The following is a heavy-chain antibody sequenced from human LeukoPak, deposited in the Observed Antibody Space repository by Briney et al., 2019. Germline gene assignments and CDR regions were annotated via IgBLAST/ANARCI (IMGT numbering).Heavy chain of an antibody. CDR1: GFTVSSNY. V-gene: IGHV3-53*05. CDR2: IYSGGST. Sequence: GGSLRLSCAASGFTVSSNYMSWVRQAPGKGLESVSLIYSGGSTYYADSVKGRFTISRDNSKNTLYLQMNNLRAEDTAVYYCGRGTYSSSWFLDYWGQGTLVTVSS. J-gene: IGHJ4*02. D-gene: IGHD6-13*01. CDR3: GRGTYSSSWFLDY.